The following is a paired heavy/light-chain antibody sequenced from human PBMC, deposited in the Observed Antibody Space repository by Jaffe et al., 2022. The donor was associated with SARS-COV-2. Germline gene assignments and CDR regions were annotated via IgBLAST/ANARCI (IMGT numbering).Light chain of an antibody. CDR1: QGVNSY. CDR3: QQYHNWPLT. V-gene: IGKV3-15*01. J-gene: IGKJ4*01. CDR2: GAS. Sequence: DILLTQSPATLSVSPGEGATLSCRASQGVNSYLAWYQQKPGQAPRLLIYGASTRATGIPDRFSGSGAGTEFTLSISSLRSEDFAVYYCQQYHNWPLTFGGGTKVDIK.
Heavy chain of an antibody. V-gene: IGHV3-49*03. CDR1: GFTFGDCA. Sequence: QLVESGGGLVQPGRSLTLSCTASGFTFGDCAMSWFRQAPGKGLEWVSFIRSKTFGGSTEYAASVQGRFTVSRDDSKNIAYLQMNSLRPDDTGVYFCARDQGHYYGSSLHLQFEPWGQGTLVTVSA. D-gene: IGHD3-10*01. CDR3: ARDQGHYYGSSLHLQFEP. J-gene: IGHJ5*02. CDR2: IRSKTFGGST.